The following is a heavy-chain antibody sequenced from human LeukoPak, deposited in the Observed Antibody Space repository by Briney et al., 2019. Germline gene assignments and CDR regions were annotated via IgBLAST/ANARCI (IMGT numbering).Heavy chain of an antibody. D-gene: IGHD3-10*01. J-gene: IGHJ5*02. Sequence: PSETLSLTCAVSGGSISSGGYSWSWIRQPPGKGLEWIGYIYYSGSTYYNPSLKSRVTISVDTSKNQLSLKLSSVTAADTAVYYCARESNYYGSGTGWFDPWGQGTLVTVSS. CDR1: GGSISSGGYS. CDR2: IYYSGST. CDR3: ARESNYYGSGTGWFDP. V-gene: IGHV4-30-4*07.